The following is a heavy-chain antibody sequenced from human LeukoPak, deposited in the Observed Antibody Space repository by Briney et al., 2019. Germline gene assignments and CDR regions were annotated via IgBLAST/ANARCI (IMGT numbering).Heavy chain of an antibody. V-gene: IGHV1-8*02. J-gene: IGHJ4*02. CDR3: ARGSEGLFDY. CDR2: MNPNSGNT. Sequence: ASVKVSCKASGYTFTSYYMHWVRQATGQGLEWMGWMNPNSGNTGYAQKFQGRVTMTRNTSISTAYMELSSLRSEDTAVYYCARGSEGLFDYWGQGTLVTVSS. CDR1: GYTFTSYY.